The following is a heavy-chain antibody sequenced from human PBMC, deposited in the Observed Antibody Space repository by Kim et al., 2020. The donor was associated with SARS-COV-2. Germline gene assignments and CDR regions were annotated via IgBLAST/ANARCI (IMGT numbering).Heavy chain of an antibody. CDR1: GYTFSSFE. CDR2: VNPKNGNT. V-gene: IGHV1-8*01. CDR3: ATRDHGEFDY. D-gene: IGHD7-27*01. Sequence: ASVKVSCKASGYTFSSFEIYCVRRASGQGLEWMGWVNPKNGNTGYVQKFQGRVTMTRNTSINTAYMELSGLRSEDTAVYYCATRDHGEFDYWGQGTLVTVSS. J-gene: IGHJ4*02.